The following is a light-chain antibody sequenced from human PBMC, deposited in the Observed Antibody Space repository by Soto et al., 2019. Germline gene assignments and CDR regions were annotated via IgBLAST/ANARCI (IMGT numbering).Light chain of an antibody. J-gene: IGKJ1*01. V-gene: IGKV1-9*01. CDR3: QQLNSYPVT. CDR2: AAS. Sequence: DIQLTRSPSFLSASVGDRVTITCRASQGIRSYLAWYQQKPGKAPKLLIYAASTLQSGVPSRFSGSGSGTETTLTISSLQPEDFATYYCQQLNSYPVTFGQGTKVEIK. CDR1: QGIRSY.